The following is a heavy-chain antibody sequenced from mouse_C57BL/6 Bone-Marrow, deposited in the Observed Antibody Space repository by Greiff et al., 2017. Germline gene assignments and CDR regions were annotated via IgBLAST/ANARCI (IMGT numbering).Heavy chain of an antibody. CDR1: GFTFSDYG. CDR3: AREGTGAAWFAY. J-gene: IGHJ3*01. CDR2: ISNLAYSI. Sequence: EVQLVESGGGLVQPGGSLTLSCAASGFTFSDYGMAWVRQAPRKGPEWVAFISNLAYSIYYADTVTGRFTISRENAKNTLYLEMSSLRSEDTAMYYCAREGTGAAWFAYWGQGTLVTVSA. D-gene: IGHD4-1*01. V-gene: IGHV5-15*01.